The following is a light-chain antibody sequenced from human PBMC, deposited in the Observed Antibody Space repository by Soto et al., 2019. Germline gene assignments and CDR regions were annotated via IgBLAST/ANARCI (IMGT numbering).Light chain of an antibody. Sequence: QSVLTQPPSVSGAPGRRVTISCTGSRSNIGAGHDVHWYQQVPGTAPKLLIYGNKNRPSGVPDRISGSKSGTSASLAITGLQAEDEADYYCQSYDSSVSGSVFGGGTKLTVL. V-gene: IGLV1-40*01. J-gene: IGLJ3*02. CDR2: GNK. CDR1: RSNIGAGHD. CDR3: QSYDSSVSGSV.